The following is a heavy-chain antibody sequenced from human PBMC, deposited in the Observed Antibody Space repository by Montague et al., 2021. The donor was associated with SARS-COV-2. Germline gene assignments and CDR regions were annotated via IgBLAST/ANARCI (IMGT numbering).Heavy chain of an antibody. V-gene: IGHV4-31*03. Sequence: TLSLTCTVSGGSISSDEYYWSWIRQHPGKGLEWIGYIYYSGSTYYNPSLKSRVTISVDTPKNQFSLKLSSVTAADTAVYYCARSPEPMIVLVITSLNWYFDLWGRGTLVTVSS. J-gene: IGHJ2*01. D-gene: IGHD3-22*01. CDR1: GGSISSDEYY. CDR3: ARSPEPMIVLVITSLNWYFDL. CDR2: IYYSGST.